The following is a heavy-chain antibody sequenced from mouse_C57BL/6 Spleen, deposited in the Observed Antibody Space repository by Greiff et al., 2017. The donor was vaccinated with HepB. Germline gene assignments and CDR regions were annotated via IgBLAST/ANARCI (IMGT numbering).Heavy chain of an antibody. J-gene: IGHJ3*01. CDR3: ATLYYYGSSSFAY. CDR2: ILPGSGST. D-gene: IGHD1-1*01. CDR1: GYTFTGYW. Sequence: VQLQQSGAELMKPGASVKLSCKATGYTFTGYWIEWVKQRPGHGLEWIGEILPGSGSTNYNEKFKGKATFTEDTSSNTAYMQLSSLTTEDSAIYYCATLYYYGSSSFAYWGQGTLVTVSA. V-gene: IGHV1-9*01.